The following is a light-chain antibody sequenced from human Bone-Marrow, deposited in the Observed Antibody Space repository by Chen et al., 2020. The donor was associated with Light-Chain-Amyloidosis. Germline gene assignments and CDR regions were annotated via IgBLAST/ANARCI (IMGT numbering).Light chain of an antibody. CDR3: QSYDSSLSVV. V-gene: IGLV1-40*01. Sequence: SVMTPPPSVSGAPGQRVTISCTGKYSNIGAGYDVHWYQQFPGTVTKLLIYRHSLRPSGVPDRFSGSRSGTSSSLAITGLQAEDEADYYCQSYDSSLSVVFGGGTKLTVL. J-gene: IGLJ2*01. CDR1: YSNIGAGYD. CDR2: RHS.